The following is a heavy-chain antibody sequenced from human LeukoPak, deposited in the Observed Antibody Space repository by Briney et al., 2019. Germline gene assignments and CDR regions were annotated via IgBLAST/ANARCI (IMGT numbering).Heavy chain of an antibody. CDR2: IYYSGST. D-gene: IGHD5-18*01. J-gene: IGHJ3*02. Sequence: SETLSLTCTVSGGSISSYYWSWIRQPPGKGLEWIGYIYYSGSTNYNPSLKSRVTISVDTSKNQFSLKLSSVTAADTAVYYCARGVLRDSYGLEDAFDIWGQGTMVTVSS. CDR1: GGSISSYY. CDR3: ARGVLRDSYGLEDAFDI. V-gene: IGHV4-59*01.